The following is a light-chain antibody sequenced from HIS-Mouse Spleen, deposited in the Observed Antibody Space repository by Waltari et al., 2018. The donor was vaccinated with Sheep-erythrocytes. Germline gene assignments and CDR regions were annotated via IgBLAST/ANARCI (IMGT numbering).Light chain of an antibody. J-gene: IGLJ3*02. CDR2: EGS. V-gene: IGLV2-23*01. CDR1: SRAVGSYNL. Sequence: QSALTQPASVSGSPGQSITISCTGTSRAVGSYNLVPWYQQHPGKAPKLMIYEGSKRPSGVSNRFSGSKSGNTASLTISGLQAEDEADYYCCSYAGSSTPWVFGGGTKLTVL. CDR3: CSYAGSSTPWV.